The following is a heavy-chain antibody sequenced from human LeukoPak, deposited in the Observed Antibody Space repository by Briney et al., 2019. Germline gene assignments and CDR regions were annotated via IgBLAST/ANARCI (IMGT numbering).Heavy chain of an antibody. Sequence: GGSLRLSCAASGFTFSSYAMSWVRQAPGKGLEWVSAISGSGGSTYYADSVKGRFTISRGNSKNTLYLQMNSLRAEDTAVYYCAKDIVVVVAAPPDYWGQGTLVTVSS. CDR1: GFTFSSYA. CDR2: ISGSGGST. J-gene: IGHJ4*02. V-gene: IGHV3-23*01. D-gene: IGHD2-15*01. CDR3: AKDIVVVVAAPPDY.